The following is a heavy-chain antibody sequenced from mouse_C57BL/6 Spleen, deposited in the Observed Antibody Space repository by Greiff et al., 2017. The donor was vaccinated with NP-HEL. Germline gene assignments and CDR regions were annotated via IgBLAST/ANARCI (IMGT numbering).Heavy chain of an antibody. J-gene: IGHJ4*01. CDR1: GFTFSDYG. V-gene: IGHV5-17*01. CDR2: ISSGSSTI. Sequence: EVKLMESGGGLVKPGGSLKLSCAASGFTFSDYGMHWVRQAPGKGLEWVAYISSGSSTIYYADTVKGRFTISRDNAKNTLFLQMTSLRSEDTAMYYCAKIYYGNYYAMDYWGQGTSVTVSS. CDR3: AKIYYGNYYAMDY. D-gene: IGHD2-1*01.